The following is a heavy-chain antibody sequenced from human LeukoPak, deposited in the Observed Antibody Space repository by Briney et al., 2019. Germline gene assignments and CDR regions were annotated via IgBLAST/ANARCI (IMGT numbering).Heavy chain of an antibody. CDR1: GGSFSGYS. V-gene: IGHV4-30-2*01. CDR3: ARGIAVAGTPYYGMDV. Sequence: PSETLSLTCAVYGGSFSGYSWSWIRQPPGKGLEWIGYIYHSGSTYYNPSLKSRVTISVDRSKNQFSLKLSSVTAADTAVYYCARGIAVAGTPYYGMDVWGQGTTVTVSS. D-gene: IGHD6-19*01. J-gene: IGHJ6*02. CDR2: IYHSGST.